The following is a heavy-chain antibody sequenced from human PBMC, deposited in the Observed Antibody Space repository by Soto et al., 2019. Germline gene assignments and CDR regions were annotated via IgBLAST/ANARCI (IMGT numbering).Heavy chain of an antibody. CDR3: ARESSLPFGELPSY. Sequence: PSETLSLTCTVSGGSISSGDYYWSWIRQPPGKGLEWIGYIYYSGSTYYNPSLKSRVTISVDTSKNQFSLKLSSVTAADTAVYYCARESSLPFGELPSYWGQGTLVTVSS. V-gene: IGHV4-30-4*01. CDR1: GGSISSGDYY. CDR2: IYYSGST. D-gene: IGHD3-10*01. J-gene: IGHJ4*02.